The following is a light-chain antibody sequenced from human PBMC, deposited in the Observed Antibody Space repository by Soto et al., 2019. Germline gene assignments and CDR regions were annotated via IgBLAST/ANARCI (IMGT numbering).Light chain of an antibody. CDR3: SSYTSSSTLYV. CDR2: DVS. V-gene: IGLV2-14*01. Sequence: QSVLTQPASVSGSPGQSITISCTGTSSDVGGYNYVSWYQQYPGKAPKLMIYDVSNRPSGVSNRFSGSKSGNTASLTISGLQAEDEADYYCSSYTSSSTLYVLGTGTKVTVL. J-gene: IGLJ1*01. CDR1: SSDVGGYNY.